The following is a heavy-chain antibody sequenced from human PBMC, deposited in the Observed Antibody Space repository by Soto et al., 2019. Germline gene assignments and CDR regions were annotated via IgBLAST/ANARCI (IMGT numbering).Heavy chain of an antibody. D-gene: IGHD6-6*01. CDR2: ISAYNGTT. V-gene: IGHV1-18*04. CDR3: ARVEAGPSPIAARRYYFDY. CDR1: GYTFTSYA. J-gene: IGHJ4*02. Sequence: QVQLLQSGAEVKKPGASVKVSCKTSGYTFTSYAISWVRQAPGQGLEWLGWISAYNGTTNYAQKLHGRVTMTTDTSTGTAYTGPRSLRSDDTALYYCARVEAGPSPIAARRYYFDYWGQGTLVTVSS.